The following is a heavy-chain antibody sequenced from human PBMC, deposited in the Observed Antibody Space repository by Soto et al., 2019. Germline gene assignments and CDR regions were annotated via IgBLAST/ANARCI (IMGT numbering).Heavy chain of an antibody. J-gene: IGHJ4*02. CDR3: ARDHDYGGVSPY. CDR1: GFTFSSYS. Sequence: GGSLRLSCAAPGFTFSSYSMNWVRQAPGKGLEWVSSISSSSSYIYYADSVKGRFTISRDNAKNSLYLQMNSLRAEDTAVYYCARDHDYGGVSPYWGQGTLVTVSS. D-gene: IGHD4-17*01. V-gene: IGHV3-21*01. CDR2: ISSSSSYI.